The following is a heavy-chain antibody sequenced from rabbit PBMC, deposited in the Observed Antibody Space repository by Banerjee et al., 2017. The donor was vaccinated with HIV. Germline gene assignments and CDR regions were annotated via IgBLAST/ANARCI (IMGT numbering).Heavy chain of an antibody. D-gene: IGHD1-1*01. Sequence: QSLEESGGDLVKPGASLTLTCTASGFSFSSSYYMCWVRQAPGKGLEWIACIYTGNSGSTYYASWAKGRFTISKISSTTVTLQMTSLTAADTATYFCARRDVSSENYNLWGPGTLVTVS. J-gene: IGHJ4*01. CDR1: GFSFSSSYY. CDR2: IYTGNSGST. V-gene: IGHV1S40*01. CDR3: ARRDVSSENYNL.